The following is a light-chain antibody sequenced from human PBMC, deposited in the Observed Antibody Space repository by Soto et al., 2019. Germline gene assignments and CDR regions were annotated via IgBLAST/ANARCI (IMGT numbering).Light chain of an antibody. CDR3: QQRTNRPPYT. Sequence: EIVLTQSPATLSLSPGERATLSCRASQSVSYLGWYQQKPGQAPRLLIYDASNRATGIPARFSGSGSGTDFTLTISSLEPEDFAVYYCQQRTNRPPYTFGQGTTLEIK. V-gene: IGKV3-11*01. J-gene: IGKJ2*01. CDR1: QSVSY. CDR2: DAS.